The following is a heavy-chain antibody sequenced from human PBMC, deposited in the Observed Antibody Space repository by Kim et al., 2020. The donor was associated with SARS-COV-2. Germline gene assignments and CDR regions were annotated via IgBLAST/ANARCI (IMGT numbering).Heavy chain of an antibody. D-gene: IGHD3-3*01. CDR2: ISGSGGST. CDR1: GFTFSSYV. CDR3: AKDQGITIFGVVPPGGYYGMDV. J-gene: IGHJ6*02. Sequence: GGSLRLSYAASGFTFSSYVMSWVRQAPGKGLEWVSAISGSGGSTYYADSVKGRFTISRDNSKNTLYLQMNSLRAEDTAVYYCAKDQGITIFGVVPPGGYYGMDVWGQGTTVTVSS. V-gene: IGHV3-23*01.